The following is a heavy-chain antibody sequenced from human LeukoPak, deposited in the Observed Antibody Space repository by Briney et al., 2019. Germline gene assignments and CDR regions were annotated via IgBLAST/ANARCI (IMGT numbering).Heavy chain of an antibody. J-gene: IGHJ4*02. CDR1: GGSISSSSYY. V-gene: IGHV4-39*07. CDR2: IYYSGST. CDR3: ARALSYGPTFDY. D-gene: IGHD5-18*01. Sequence: SETLSLTCTVSGGSISSSSYYWGWIRQPPGKGLEWIGSIYYSGSTYYNPSLKSRVTISVDTSKNQFSLKLSSVTAADTAVYYRARALSYGPTFDYWGQGTLVTVSS.